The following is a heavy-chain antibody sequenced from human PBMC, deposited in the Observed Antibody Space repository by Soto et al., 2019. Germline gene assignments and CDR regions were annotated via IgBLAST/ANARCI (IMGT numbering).Heavy chain of an antibody. J-gene: IGHJ4*02. Sequence: VGSLRLSCAASGFTFSSYAMSWVRQAPGKGLEWVSAISGSGGSTYYADSVKGRFTISRDNSKNTLYLQMNSLRAEDTAVYYCAKDPYDFWSGYYPYYFDYWGQGTLVTVAS. CDR1: GFTFSSYA. CDR2: ISGSGGST. CDR3: AKDPYDFWSGYYPYYFDY. V-gene: IGHV3-23*01. D-gene: IGHD3-3*01.